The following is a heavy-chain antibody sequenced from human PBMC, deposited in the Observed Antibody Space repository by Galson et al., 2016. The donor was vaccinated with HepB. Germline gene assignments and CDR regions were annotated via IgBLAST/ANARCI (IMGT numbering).Heavy chain of an antibody. Sequence: SVRLSCAASGFTFSNYVMHWVRQAPGKGLEWVSAISGSGTNTYYADSVKGRLTISRDNSKNTLFLQMNSLRAEDTAVYYCAKSLLGVTLVSYYYGMDVWGQGTTVTVSS. D-gene: IGHD2-21*02. J-gene: IGHJ6*02. CDR2: ISGSGTNT. V-gene: IGHV3-23*01. CDR3: AKSLLGVTLVSYYYGMDV. CDR1: GFTFSNYV.